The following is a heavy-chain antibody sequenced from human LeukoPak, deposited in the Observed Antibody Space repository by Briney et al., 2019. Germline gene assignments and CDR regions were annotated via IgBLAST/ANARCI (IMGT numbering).Heavy chain of an antibody. Sequence: PGGSLRLCCAASGFTFSSYWMHWVRQAPGKGLVWVSRINSDGSSTSYADSVKSRFTISRHTSKKTLYLQMNSLRAEDTAVYYCAREVMAKRRAFDIWGQGTVVTVSS. V-gene: IGHV3-74*01. D-gene: IGHD2-8*01. CDR1: GFTFSSYW. J-gene: IGHJ3*02. CDR2: INSDGSST. CDR3: AREVMAKRRAFDI.